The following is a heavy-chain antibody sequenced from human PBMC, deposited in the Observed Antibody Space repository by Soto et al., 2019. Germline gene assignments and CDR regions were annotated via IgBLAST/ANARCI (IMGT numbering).Heavy chain of an antibody. Sequence: ASVKVSCKASGHTFTSYAMNWVRQAPGQGLEWMGWINTNTGNPTYAQGFTGRFVFSLDTSVSTAYLQICSLKAEDTAVYYCAREVYKYYYDSSGYSEGIDYWGQGTLVTVSS. CDR3: AREVYKYYYDSSGYSEGIDY. CDR1: GHTFTSYA. V-gene: IGHV7-4-1*01. J-gene: IGHJ4*02. D-gene: IGHD3-22*01. CDR2: INTNTGNP.